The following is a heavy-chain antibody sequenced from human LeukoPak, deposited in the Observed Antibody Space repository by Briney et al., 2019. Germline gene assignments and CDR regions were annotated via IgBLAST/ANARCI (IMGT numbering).Heavy chain of an antibody. CDR1: GGSISRGSYY. D-gene: IGHD4-17*01. J-gene: IGHJ3*02. CDR2: IYNSGST. Sequence: SQTLSLTCIVSGGSISRGSYYWSWIRQPAGKGLEWMGRIYNSGSTNYNPSLKSRVTISVDTSKNQFSLKLSSVTAADTAVYYCAREKNTEDYDVDAFDIWGQGTMVTVSS. CDR3: AREKNTEDYDVDAFDI. V-gene: IGHV4-61*02.